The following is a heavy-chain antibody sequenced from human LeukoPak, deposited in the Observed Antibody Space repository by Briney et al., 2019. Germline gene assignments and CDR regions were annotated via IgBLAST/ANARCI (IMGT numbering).Heavy chain of an antibody. D-gene: IGHD3-22*01. CDR1: GYTFIAYY. V-gene: IGHV1-2*06. Sequence: ASVKVSCKASGYTFIAYYIYWMRQAPGQGLEWVGRINPNSGGTNCAQNFQDRVTLTRDTSITTAYMELNRLISDDTAVYYCARRGSGYYDSREAFDIWGQGTMVTVSS. CDR2: INPNSGGT. CDR3: ARRGSGYYDSREAFDI. J-gene: IGHJ3*02.